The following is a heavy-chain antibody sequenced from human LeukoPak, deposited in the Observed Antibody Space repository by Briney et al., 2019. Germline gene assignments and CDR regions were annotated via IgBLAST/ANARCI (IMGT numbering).Heavy chain of an antibody. J-gene: IGHJ6*03. Sequence: ASVKVSCKASGYTFTSYGISWVRQAPGQGLEWMGWISAYNGNTNYAQKLQGRVTMTTDTSTSTAYMELRSLRSDDTAVYYCARDCGGDCYQPYYMDVWGKGTTVTISS. CDR3: ARDCGGDCYQPYYMDV. CDR2: ISAYNGNT. D-gene: IGHD2-21*02. V-gene: IGHV1-18*01. CDR1: GYTFTSYG.